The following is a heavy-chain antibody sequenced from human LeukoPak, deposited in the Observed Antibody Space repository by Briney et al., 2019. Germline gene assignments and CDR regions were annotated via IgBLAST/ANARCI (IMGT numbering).Heavy chain of an antibody. Sequence: PGGSLRLSCAASGITFSSYGMSGVRQAPGKGLEWVSSISSTGGTTYYADSVKGRFTISRDNSKNTLYLQMNSLRAEDTAIYYCAKDGDRGAYCTGGTCYPYFYYYMDVWGKGTTVTI. CDR3: AKDGDRGAYCTGGTCYPYFYYYMDV. J-gene: IGHJ6*03. D-gene: IGHD2-15*01. V-gene: IGHV3-23*01. CDR1: GITFSSYG. CDR2: ISSTGGTT.